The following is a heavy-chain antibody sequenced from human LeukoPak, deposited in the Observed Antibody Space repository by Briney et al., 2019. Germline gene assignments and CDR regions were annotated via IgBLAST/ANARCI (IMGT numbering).Heavy chain of an antibody. Sequence: SETLSLTCTVSGYSISSGYYWGRIRQPPGKGLEWIGSIYHSGSTYYNPSLKSRVTISVDTSKNQFSLKLSSVTAADTAVYYCARITISEIDYWGQGTLVTVSS. J-gene: IGHJ4*02. CDR2: IYHSGST. CDR1: GYSISSGYY. D-gene: IGHD3-3*01. CDR3: ARITISEIDY. V-gene: IGHV4-38-2*02.